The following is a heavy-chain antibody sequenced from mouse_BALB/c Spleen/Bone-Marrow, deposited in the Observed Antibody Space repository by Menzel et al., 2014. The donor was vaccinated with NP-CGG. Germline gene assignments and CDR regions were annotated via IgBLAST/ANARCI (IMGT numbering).Heavy chain of an antibody. V-gene: IGHV1-18*01. CDR2: INPNNGGT. Sequence: VQLQQSGPELVKPGASVKISCKTSGYTFTEYTMHWVKQRHGKSLEWIGGINPNNGGTNYNQKFKGKATMTVDKSSSTAYMELRSMTSDDYAVYYRERGYGTYWFTYWGQGTLVTVSA. CDR3: ERGYGTYWFTY. D-gene: IGHD2-1*01. CDR1: GYTFTEYT. J-gene: IGHJ3*01.